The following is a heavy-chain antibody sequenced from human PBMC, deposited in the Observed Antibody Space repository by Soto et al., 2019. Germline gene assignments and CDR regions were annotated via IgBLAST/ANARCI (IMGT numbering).Heavy chain of an antibody. J-gene: IGHJ4*02. CDR1: GGSISSSSYY. D-gene: IGHD3-10*01. Sequence: QLQLQESGPGLVKPSETLSLSSTVSGGSISSSSYYWGWIRQPPGKGLEWIGSIYYSGSTYYNPSLKSRVIISVDTSKNQFSLKLSSVTAADTAVYYCARHTVPYGSGSYMSLYYFDYWGQRTLVTVSS. CDR2: IYYSGST. CDR3: ARHTVPYGSGSYMSLYYFDY. V-gene: IGHV4-39*01.